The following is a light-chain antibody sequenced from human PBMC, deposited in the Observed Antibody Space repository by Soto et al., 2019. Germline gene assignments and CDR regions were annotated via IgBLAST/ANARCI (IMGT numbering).Light chain of an antibody. V-gene: IGLV2-11*01. J-gene: IGLJ2*01. Sequence: QSALTQPRSVSGSPGQSVAISCTGTSNDVGGYNYVSWYQQHPGKSPKLILYDVNQWPSGVPDRFSGSKSGNTASLTISGLQAEDEADYYCCSYAGSQTLVFGGGTKLTVL. CDR1: SNDVGGYNY. CDR2: DVN. CDR3: CSYAGSQTLV.